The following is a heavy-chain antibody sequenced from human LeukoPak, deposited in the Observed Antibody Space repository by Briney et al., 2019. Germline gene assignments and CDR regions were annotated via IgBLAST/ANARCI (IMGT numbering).Heavy chain of an antibody. CDR3: ARTGGGSGFYYYMDV. Sequence: SETLSLTCTVSGGSISSGDYYWSWIRQPAGKGLECIGRIYTTGSTNYNPSLKSRVTISIDTSKNQFSLKLSSVTAADTAVYYCARTGGGSGFYYYMDVWGKGTTVTVSS. V-gene: IGHV4-61*02. CDR1: GGSISSGDYY. CDR2: IYTTGST. D-gene: IGHD2-15*01. J-gene: IGHJ6*03.